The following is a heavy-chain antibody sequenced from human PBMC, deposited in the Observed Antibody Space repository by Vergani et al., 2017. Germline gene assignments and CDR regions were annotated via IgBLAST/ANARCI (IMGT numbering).Heavy chain of an antibody. CDR3: AKSADYRGGCWARRDRYWYFDL. V-gene: IGHV3-23*01. CDR1: GFIFSSYA. Sequence: EVQLLESGGGLVQPGGSLRLSCAASGFIFSSYAMSWVRQAPGKGLEWVSAISGSGGSTYYADSVKGRFTISRDNSKNTLYLQMNSLGAEDTAVYYCAKSADYRGGCWARRDRYWYFDLWGRGTLVTVSS. CDR2: ISGSGGST. D-gene: IGHD4-11*01. J-gene: IGHJ2*01.